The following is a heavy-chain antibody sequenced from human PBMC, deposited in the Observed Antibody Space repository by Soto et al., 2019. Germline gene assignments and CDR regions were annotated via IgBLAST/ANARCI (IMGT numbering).Heavy chain of an antibody. D-gene: IGHD2-2*01. CDR1: GGTFSIYT. Sequence: QVQLVQSGAEVKKPGSSVKVSCKASGGTFSIYTITWVRQARGQGLEWMGRIIPIFDIATYAQKFQGRLTTTADKSTSTAYMELSSLRSEDTAVYYCAREARDQDIGLVPAAIEAMDVWGQGTTVTVSS. CDR2: IIPIFDIA. CDR3: AREARDQDIGLVPAAIEAMDV. J-gene: IGHJ6*02. V-gene: IGHV1-69*08.